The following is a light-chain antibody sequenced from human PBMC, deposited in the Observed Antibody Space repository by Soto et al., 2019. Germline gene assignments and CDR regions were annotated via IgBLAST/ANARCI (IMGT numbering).Light chain of an antibody. CDR2: EVS. J-gene: IGLJ1*01. V-gene: IGLV2-14*01. CDR3: SSYASSITYV. CDR1: SSDIGGYNY. Sequence: QSALPQPASVSGSPGQSITISCIGTSSDIGGYNYVSWYQQHPGKAPKLMIYEVSNRPSGVSFRFSGSKSGNTASLTISGLQAEDEADYYCSSYASSITYVFGTGTKVTVL.